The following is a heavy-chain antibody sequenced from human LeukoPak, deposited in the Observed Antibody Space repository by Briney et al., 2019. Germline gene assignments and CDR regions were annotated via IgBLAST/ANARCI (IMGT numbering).Heavy chain of an antibody. Sequence: GGSLRLSCAASGFTFSSYWMSWVRQAPGKGLEWVANIKQDGSEKYYVDSAKGRFTISRDNAKNSLYLQMNSLRSEDTAVYYCAREGPTHLQYYFGYWGQGTLATVSS. D-gene: IGHD4-11*01. CDR2: IKQDGSEK. CDR1: GFTFSSYW. CDR3: AREGPTHLQYYFGY. J-gene: IGHJ4*02. V-gene: IGHV3-7*01.